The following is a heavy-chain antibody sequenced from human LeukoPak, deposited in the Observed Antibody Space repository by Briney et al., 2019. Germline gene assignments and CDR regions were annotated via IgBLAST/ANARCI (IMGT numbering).Heavy chain of an antibody. V-gene: IGHV5-51*01. CDR1: GYSFPNYW. Sequence: GESLKISCKGSGYSFPNYWIGWVRQMPGKGLEWMGIIYPGDSHTRCSPSFQDQVTISVDKSISTAYLQWSSLKASDTAMYYCARGPYAYTSSATLGSYNWFDPWGQGSLVTVSS. J-gene: IGHJ5*02. D-gene: IGHD2-2*02. CDR2: IYPGDSHT. CDR3: ARGPYAYTSSATLGSYNWFDP.